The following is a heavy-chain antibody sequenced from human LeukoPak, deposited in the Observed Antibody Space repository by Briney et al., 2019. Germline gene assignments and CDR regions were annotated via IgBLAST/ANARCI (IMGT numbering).Heavy chain of an antibody. V-gene: IGHV4-30-2*01. D-gene: IGHD6-6*01. Sequence: PSQTLSLTCAVSGRSISSGGYSWSWIRQPPGKGLEWIGYIYHGGSTYYNPSLKSRVTISVDRSKNQFSLKLSSVTAADTAVYYCARAKYGAARPKSNWFDPWGQGTLVTVSS. CDR2: IYHGGST. CDR1: GRSISSGGYS. J-gene: IGHJ5*02. CDR3: ARAKYGAARPKSNWFDP.